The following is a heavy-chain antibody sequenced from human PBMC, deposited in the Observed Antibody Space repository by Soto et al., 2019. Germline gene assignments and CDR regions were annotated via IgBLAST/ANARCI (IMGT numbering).Heavy chain of an antibody. CDR1: GFTVSSNY. J-gene: IGHJ4*02. Sequence: GSLRLSCAASGFTVSSNYMSWVRQAPGXGLEWVSVIYSGGSTYYADSVKGRFTISRHNSKNTLYLQMNSLRAEDTAVYYCXXXXXXXIXXXXYXFDYWGQGTLVTVSS. CDR3: XXXXXXXIXXXXYXFDY. V-gene: IGHV3-53*04. CDR2: IYSGGST.